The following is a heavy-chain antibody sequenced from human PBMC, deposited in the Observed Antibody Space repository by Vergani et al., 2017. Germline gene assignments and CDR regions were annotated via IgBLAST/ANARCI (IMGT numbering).Heavy chain of an antibody. CDR1: GYTFTSYG. J-gene: IGHJ4*02. CDR2: ISAYNGNT. CDR3: ARLPDPLMRYCSSTSCYDIDY. D-gene: IGHD2-2*01. V-gene: IGHV1-18*01. Sequence: QVQLVQSGAEVKKPGASVKVSCKASGYTFTSYGISWVRQAPGQGLEWMGWISAYNGNTNYAQKLQGRVTMTTDTSTSTAYMELRSLRSDDTAVYYCARLPDPLMRYCSSTSCYDIDYWGQGTLVTVSS.